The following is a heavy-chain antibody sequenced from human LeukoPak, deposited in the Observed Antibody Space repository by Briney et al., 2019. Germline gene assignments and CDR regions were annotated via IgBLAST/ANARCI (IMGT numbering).Heavy chain of an antibody. V-gene: IGHV1-69*13. J-gene: IGHJ6*02. CDR1: GGTFISYA. D-gene: IGHD3-10*01. CDR2: IIPIFGTA. Sequence: SVKVSCKASGGTFISYAISWVRQAPGQGLEWMGGIIPIFGTANYAQKFQGRVTITADESTSTAHMELSSLRSEDTAVYYCARGSGDDIGPYGMDVWGQGTTVTVSS. CDR3: ARGSGDDIGPYGMDV.